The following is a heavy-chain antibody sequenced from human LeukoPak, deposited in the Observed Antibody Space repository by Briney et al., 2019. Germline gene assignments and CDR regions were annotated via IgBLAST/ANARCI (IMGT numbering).Heavy chain of an antibody. CDR2: IRYDGSNK. CDR3: AKDVTEYSNLDH. Sequence: GGSLRLSCAASGFTFSIYGMHWVRQAPGKGLEWVAFIRYDGSNKYYTDSVKGRFTISRDNSKNTLYLQMNSLRAEDTAVYYCAKDVTEYSNLDHWGQGTLVTVSS. J-gene: IGHJ4*02. CDR1: GFTFSIYG. D-gene: IGHD4-11*01. V-gene: IGHV3-30*02.